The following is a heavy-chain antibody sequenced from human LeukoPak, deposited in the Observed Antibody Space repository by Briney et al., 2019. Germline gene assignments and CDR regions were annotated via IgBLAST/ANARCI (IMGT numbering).Heavy chain of an antibody. V-gene: IGHV1-2*02. CDR1: GYTLTDYY. Sequence: GASVKVSCKASGYTLTDYYMHWVRQAPGQGLEWMGWINPNSRGTNYAQKFQGRVTITADESTSTAYMELSSLRSEDTAVYYCARRNKRLLWFGDPSADYYFDYWGQGTLVTVSS. D-gene: IGHD3-10*01. CDR3: ARRNKRLLWFGDPSADYYFDY. J-gene: IGHJ4*02. CDR2: INPNSRGT.